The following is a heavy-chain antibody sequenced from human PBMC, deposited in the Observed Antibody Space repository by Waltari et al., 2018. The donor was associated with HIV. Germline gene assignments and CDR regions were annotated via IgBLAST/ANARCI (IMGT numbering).Heavy chain of an antibody. CDR2: IYPGDADT. Sequence: EVPLVQSGAEVKKPGASLKSSCKGSAYSFTSYWTAWLRQMPGKGLEGIGIIYPGDADTKYSPAFQGQVTISADKSITTAYLQWRSLEASDSAIYYCARLGSYGSGSRPFFFDYWGQGTLVTVSS. D-gene: IGHD3-10*01. V-gene: IGHV5-51*03. J-gene: IGHJ4*02. CDR1: AYSFTSYW. CDR3: ARLGSYGSGSRPFFFDY.